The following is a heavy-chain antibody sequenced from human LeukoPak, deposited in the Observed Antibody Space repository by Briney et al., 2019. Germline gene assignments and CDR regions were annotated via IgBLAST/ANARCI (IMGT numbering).Heavy chain of an antibody. D-gene: IGHD6-6*01. V-gene: IGHV3-30*04. J-gene: IGHJ4*02. CDR2: ISYDGSNK. CDR3: ARAEYSSSSGFDY. Sequence: GGSLRLSCAASGFTFSSYAMHWVHQAPGKGLEWVAVISYDGSNKYYADSVKGRFTISRDNSKNTLYLQMNSLRAEDTAVYYCARAEYSSSSGFDYWGQGILVTVSS. CDR1: GFTFSSYA.